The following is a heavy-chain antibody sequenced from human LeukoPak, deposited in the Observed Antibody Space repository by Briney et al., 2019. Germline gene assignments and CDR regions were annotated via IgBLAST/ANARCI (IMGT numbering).Heavy chain of an antibody. CDR2: IYYSGGT. CDR1: GGSISSYY. D-gene: IGHD2-15*01. Sequence: SETLSLTCTVSGGSISSYYWSWIRQPPGKGLEWIGYIYYSGGTNYNPSLKSRVTISVDTSKNQFSLKLSSVTAADTAVYYCARGVVAATHWFDPWGQGTLVTVSS. J-gene: IGHJ5*02. CDR3: ARGVVAATHWFDP. V-gene: IGHV4-59*01.